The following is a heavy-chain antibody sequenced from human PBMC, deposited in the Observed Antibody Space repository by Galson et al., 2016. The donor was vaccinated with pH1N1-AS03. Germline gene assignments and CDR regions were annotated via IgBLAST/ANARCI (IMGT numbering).Heavy chain of an antibody. CDR3: AKDDNYDFWVSYFGPDF. D-gene: IGHD3-3*01. J-gene: IGHJ4*02. Sequence: SVKVSCKASGYTFTAYYMHWVRQAPGQGLEWMGWINADSGDTNYAPKFRGRATLTRDTSTSTAYMELSTLRSDDTAVYYCAKDDNYDFWVSYFGPDFWGQGTLITVSS. CDR1: GYTFTAYY. CDR2: INADSGDT. V-gene: IGHV1-2*02.